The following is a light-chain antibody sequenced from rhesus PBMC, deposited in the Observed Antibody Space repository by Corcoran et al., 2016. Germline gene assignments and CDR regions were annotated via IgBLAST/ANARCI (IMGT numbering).Light chain of an antibody. J-gene: IGKJ1*01. CDR2: AAS. Sequence: DIQMTQSPSSLSASVGDKVTITCRASQGISSWSAWYQQKPGKAPKLLIYAASSLQSGVPSMFSGSGSGTAYTHTIGSPQPEDFATLYCQQGYNTPWTFGQGTKVEIK. V-gene: IGKV1-18*01. CDR3: QQGYNTPWT. CDR1: QGISSW.